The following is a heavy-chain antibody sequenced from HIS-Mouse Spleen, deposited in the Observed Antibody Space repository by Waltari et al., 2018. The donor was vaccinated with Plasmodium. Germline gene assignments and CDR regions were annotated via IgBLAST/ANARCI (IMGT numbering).Heavy chain of an antibody. CDR3: ARAYYDFWSGYRFDY. CDR1: GGSVIGYY. D-gene: IGHD3-3*01. V-gene: IGHV4-34*01. CDR2: INHSGGT. Sequence: QVQLQQWGAGLLKPSETLSLTCAVYGGSVIGYYWSWIRQPPGKGLELIGEINHSGGTNYNPSLNSRVTISVDTSKNQFSLKLSSVTAADTAVYYCARAYYDFWSGYRFDYWGQGTLVTVSS. J-gene: IGHJ4*02.